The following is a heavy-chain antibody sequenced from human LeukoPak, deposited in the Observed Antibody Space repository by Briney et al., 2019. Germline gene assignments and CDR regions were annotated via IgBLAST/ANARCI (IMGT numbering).Heavy chain of an antibody. Sequence: GGSLRLSCAASGFTFSSYSMTWVRQAPGKGLEWVSSISSSSSYIYYADSVKGRFTISRDNAKNSLYLQMNSLRAEDTAVYYCARDIGDGYNKAYWGQGTLVTVSS. V-gene: IGHV3-21*01. CDR1: GFTFSSYS. CDR2: ISSSSSYI. CDR3: ARDIGDGYNKAY. D-gene: IGHD5-24*01. J-gene: IGHJ4*02.